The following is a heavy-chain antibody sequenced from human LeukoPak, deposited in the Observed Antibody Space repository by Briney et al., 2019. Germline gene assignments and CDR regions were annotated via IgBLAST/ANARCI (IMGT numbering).Heavy chain of an antibody. Sequence: GGSLRLSCAASGFTFSNYGMHWVRQAPGKGLEWVAFIRYDGSNKYYADSVKGRFTISRDNSKNTLFLQMNILRAEDTAVYYCARGLFRFCSSGSCLSPFDYWGQGTLVTVSS. CDR2: IRYDGSNK. V-gene: IGHV3-30*02. D-gene: IGHD2-15*01. CDR3: ARGLFRFCSSGSCLSPFDY. J-gene: IGHJ4*02. CDR1: GFTFSNYG.